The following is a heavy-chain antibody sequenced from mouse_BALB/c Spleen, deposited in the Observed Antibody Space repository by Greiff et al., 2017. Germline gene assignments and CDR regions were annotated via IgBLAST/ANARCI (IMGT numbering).Heavy chain of an antibody. CDR2: ISSGGGST. J-gene: IGHJ4*01. CDR3: ARQDGYTAMDY. Sequence: EVKLMESGGGLVKPGGSLKLSCAASGFAFSSYDMSWVRQTPEKRLEWVAYISSGGGSTYYPDTVKGRFTISRDNAKNTLYLQMSSLKSEDTAMYYCARQDGYTAMDYWGQGTSVTVSS. D-gene: IGHD2-3*01. V-gene: IGHV5-12-1*01. CDR1: GFAFSSYD.